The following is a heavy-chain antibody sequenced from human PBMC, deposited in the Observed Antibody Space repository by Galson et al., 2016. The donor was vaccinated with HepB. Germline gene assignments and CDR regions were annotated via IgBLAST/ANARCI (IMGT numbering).Heavy chain of an antibody. D-gene: IGHD3-10*01. CDR3: ARKGGIYSPWGY. J-gene: IGHJ4*02. CDR1: GFTFSSYW. V-gene: IGHV3-7*03. CDR2: IKFDGNEK. Sequence: SLRLSCAASGFTFSSYWMPWVRQAPGKGLEWVANIKFDGNEKDYVDSVKGRFTISRDNAKNSLYLQMSSLRVDDTAVYYCARKGGIYSPWGYWGQGTLVTVSS.